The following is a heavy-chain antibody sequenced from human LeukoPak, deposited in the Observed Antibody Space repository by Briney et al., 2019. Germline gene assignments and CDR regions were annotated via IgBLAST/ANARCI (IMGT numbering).Heavy chain of an antibody. CDR1: GFTFSSYG. Sequence: PGGSLRLSCAASGFTFSSYGMHWVRQAPGKGLEWVAVISYDGSNKYYADSVKGRFTISRDNAKNSLYLQMNSLRAEDTAVYYCARDLSTYYYDSNYSLDYWGQGTLVTVSS. CDR2: ISYDGSNK. V-gene: IGHV3-30*03. CDR3: ARDLSTYYYDSNYSLDY. D-gene: IGHD3-22*01. J-gene: IGHJ4*02.